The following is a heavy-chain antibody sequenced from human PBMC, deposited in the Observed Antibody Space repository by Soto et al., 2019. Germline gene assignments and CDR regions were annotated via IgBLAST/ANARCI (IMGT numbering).Heavy chain of an antibody. J-gene: IGHJ4*02. CDR1: GFTLGDYT. D-gene: IGHD1-26*01. CDR3: AKDGNSASYYLFDY. Sequence: GGSLRLSCAASGFTLGDYTMHWVRQAPGKGLEWVSLISWDGGSTYYADSVKGRFTISRDNSKNSLYLQMNSLRTEDTALYYCAKDGNSASYYLFDYWGQAPLVSVPS. V-gene: IGHV3-43*01. CDR2: ISWDGGST.